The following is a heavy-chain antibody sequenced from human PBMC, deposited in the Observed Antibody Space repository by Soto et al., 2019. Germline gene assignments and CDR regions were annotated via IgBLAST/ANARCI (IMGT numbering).Heavy chain of an antibody. CDR2: IYYSGST. CDR3: ARALILTGYYIHDAFDI. D-gene: IGHD3-9*01. CDR1: GCGVYSEGYY. Sequence: SETLSLTCTVSGCGVYSEGYYWGWIRQPPGKGLEWIGNIYYSGSTYYNPSLKSRVTISIDTSKNQFSLKLSSVTAAGTAVYYCARALILTGYYIHDAFDIWGQGTMVTVSS. V-gene: IGHV4-39*07. J-gene: IGHJ3*02.